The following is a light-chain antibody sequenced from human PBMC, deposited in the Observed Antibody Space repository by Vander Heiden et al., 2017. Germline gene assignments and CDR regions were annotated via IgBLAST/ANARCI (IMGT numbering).Light chain of an antibody. J-gene: IGKJ4*01. V-gene: IGKV3-15*01. CDR1: QSVSSH. CDR2: GAS. CDR3: CQDNNWPLT. Sequence: EIVMTQSPATLSVSPGERATLSCRASQSVSSHLAWYQQKPGQAPRLLIYGASTSLTGIPATFSGRGSAREFTLTIISLLSEDFAVSYCCQDNNWPLTLGEGTKVEIK.